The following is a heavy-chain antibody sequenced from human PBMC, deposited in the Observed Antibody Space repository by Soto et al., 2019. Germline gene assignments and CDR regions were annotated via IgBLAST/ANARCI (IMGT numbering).Heavy chain of an antibody. J-gene: IGHJ4*02. V-gene: IGHV4-39*01. CDR3: ARHHDAGYYFDY. CDR2: VYKSGGT. CDR1: GGSISSSTYD. Sequence: QLQLQESGPGLVKPSETLSLSCSVSGGSISSSTYDWVWIRQSPGKGLEWIGRVYKSGGTYYNPSLKSRVSMSVDTPNNQFSLKINSVTAPDTALYYCARHHDAGYYFDYWGQGILVTVSS.